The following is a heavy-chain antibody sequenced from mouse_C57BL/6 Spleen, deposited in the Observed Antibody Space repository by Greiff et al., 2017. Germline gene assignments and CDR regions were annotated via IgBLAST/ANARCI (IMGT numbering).Heavy chain of an antibody. CDR1: GYTFTSYW. CDR2: IHPNSGST. D-gene: IGHD1-1*01. V-gene: IGHV1-64*01. Sequence: VQLQQPGAELVKPGASVKLSCKASGYTFTSYWMHWVKQRPGQGLEWIGMIHPNSGSTNYNEKFKNKATLTVDKSSSTAYMQLSSLTSEDSAVYDCASTTVVATHWYFDVWGTGTTVTVSS. J-gene: IGHJ1*03. CDR3: ASTTVVATHWYFDV.